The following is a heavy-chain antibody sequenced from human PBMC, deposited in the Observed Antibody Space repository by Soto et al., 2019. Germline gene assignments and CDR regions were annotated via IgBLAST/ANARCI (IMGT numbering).Heavy chain of an antibody. CDR2: ISGSGGST. D-gene: IGHD3-10*01. J-gene: IGHJ4*02. Sequence: EVQLLESGGGLVQPGGSLRLSCAASGFTFSSYAMSWDRQAPGKGLEWVSAISGSGGSTYYADSVKGRFTISRDNSMDTLYLQMNSVRAEDAAVYYCAKDFRGVLLWFGAGDYWGQGTLVTVSS. CDR3: AKDFRGVLLWFGAGDY. V-gene: IGHV3-23*01. CDR1: GFTFSSYA.